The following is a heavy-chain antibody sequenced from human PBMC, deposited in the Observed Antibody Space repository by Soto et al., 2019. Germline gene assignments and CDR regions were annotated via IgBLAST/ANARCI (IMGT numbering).Heavy chain of an antibody. CDR2: IHYSGST. CDR1: GGSISSGDYY. D-gene: IGHD3-3*01. Sequence: SETLSLTCTVSGGSISSGDYYWSWIRQPPGKGLEWIGYIHYSGSTYYNPSLKSRVTISVDTSKNQFSLKLSSVTAADTAVYYCAGGPLTIFGVVKGMDVWGQGTTVTVSS. CDR3: AGGPLTIFGVVKGMDV. J-gene: IGHJ6*02. V-gene: IGHV4-30-4*01.